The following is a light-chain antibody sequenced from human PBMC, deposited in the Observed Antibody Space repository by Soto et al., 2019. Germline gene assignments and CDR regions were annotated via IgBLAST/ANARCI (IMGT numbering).Light chain of an antibody. V-gene: IGLV2-11*01. J-gene: IGLJ2*01. CDR3: CSYAGSYTL. CDR2: DVS. Sequence: QSALTQPRSVSGSPGQSVTISCTGTISDGGGYNYVSWYQQHPGKAPKLMIYDVSKWPSGVPDRFSGSKSGNTASLTISGLQAEDEADYYCCSYAGSYTLFGGGTKLTVL. CDR1: ISDGGGYNY.